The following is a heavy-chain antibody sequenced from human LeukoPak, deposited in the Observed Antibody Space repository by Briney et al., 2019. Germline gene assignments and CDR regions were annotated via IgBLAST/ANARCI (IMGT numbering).Heavy chain of an antibody. J-gene: IGHJ3*02. CDR2: ISSSSSFT. D-gene: IGHD6-13*01. V-gene: IGHV3-11*05. CDR3: ARDRYSSSWFDI. Sequence: GGSLRLSCAASGFTFSDHYMSWIRQAPGKGLEWVSYISSSSSFTNYADSVKGRFTISRDNAKTPLYLQMNSLRAEDTAVYYCARDRYSSSWFDIWGQGTKVTVSS. CDR1: GFTFSDHY.